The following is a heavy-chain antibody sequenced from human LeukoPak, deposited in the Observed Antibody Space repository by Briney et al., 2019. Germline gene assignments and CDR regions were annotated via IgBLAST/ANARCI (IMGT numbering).Heavy chain of an antibody. J-gene: IGHJ5*02. CDR3: ARLPYSSRSWFDP. CDR1: GSSISSYY. CDR2: IFYSGST. Sequence: SETLSLTCTVSGSSISSYYWSWIRQPPGKGLEWTGFIFYSGSTNYNPSLKSRVTISVDTSKNQFSLKLSSVTAADTAVYYCARLPYSSRSWFDPWGQGTLVTVSS. V-gene: IGHV4-59*08. D-gene: IGHD6-13*01.